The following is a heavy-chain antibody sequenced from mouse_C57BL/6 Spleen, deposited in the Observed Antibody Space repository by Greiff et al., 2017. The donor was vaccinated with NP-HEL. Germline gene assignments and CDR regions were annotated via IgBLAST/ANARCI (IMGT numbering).Heavy chain of an antibody. CDR2: IYPGDGDT. CDR1: GYAFCSYW. J-gene: IGHJ2*01. D-gene: IGHD1-1*01. V-gene: IGHV1-80*01. Sequence: LQQSGAELVKPGASVKISCKASGYAFCSYWMNWVKQRPGKGLEWIGQIYPGDGDTNYNGKFKCKATWTVDKSSSTAYMQLSSLTSEDSAVYFCARASSYDYFDCWGHGTTLTVSS. CDR3: ARASSYDYFDC.